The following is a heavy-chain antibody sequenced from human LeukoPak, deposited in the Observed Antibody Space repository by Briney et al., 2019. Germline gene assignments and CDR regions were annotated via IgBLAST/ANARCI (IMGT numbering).Heavy chain of an antibody. J-gene: IGHJ4*02. Sequence: PGGSLRLSCAASGFTFSDYAMTWVRQAPGKGLEWVSTISPTGGTPYYADSVKGRFTISRDNSKNTLYLQTNSLRAEDTAVYYCAKRIAAPPRSFDYWGQGILVTVSS. D-gene: IGHD6-6*01. CDR1: GFTFSDYA. CDR2: ISPTGGTP. V-gene: IGHV3-23*01. CDR3: AKRIAAPPRSFDY.